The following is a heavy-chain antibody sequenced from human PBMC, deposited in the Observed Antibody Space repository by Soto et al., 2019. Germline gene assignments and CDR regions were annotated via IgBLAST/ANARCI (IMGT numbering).Heavy chain of an antibody. CDR3: ERHKGFNAFDI. CDR1: GGSISSSNYY. D-gene: IGHD3-10*01. Sequence: TVSGGSISSSNYYWGWIRQPPGKGLECIGSVYYSGTTYYNSSLKSRVAISVDTSKKQFSLKLSSVTAADTAVYYCERHKGFNAFDIWGQGTMVTVSS. J-gene: IGHJ3*02. V-gene: IGHV4-39*01. CDR2: VYYSGTT.